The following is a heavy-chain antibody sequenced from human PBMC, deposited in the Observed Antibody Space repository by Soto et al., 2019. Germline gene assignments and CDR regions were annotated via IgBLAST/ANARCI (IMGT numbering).Heavy chain of an antibody. CDR1: GFTFSSYG. CDR3: ARDAFWSRYPLYYYYGMDV. Sequence: QVQLVESGGGVVQPGRSLRLSCAASGFTFSSYGRHWVRQAPGKGLEWVAVIWYDGSNKYYADSVKGRFTISRDNSKNTLYLQMNSLRGEDTAVYYCARDAFWSRYPLYYYYGMDVWGRGTTVTVSS. V-gene: IGHV3-33*01. D-gene: IGHD3-3*01. J-gene: IGHJ6*02. CDR2: IWYDGSNK.